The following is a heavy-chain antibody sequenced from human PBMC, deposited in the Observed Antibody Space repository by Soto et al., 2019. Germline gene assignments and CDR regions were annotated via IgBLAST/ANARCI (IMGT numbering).Heavy chain of an antibody. D-gene: IGHD5-12*01. CDR3: AKDNGSGCDWLRVGDASDI. CDR2: ISYDGSNK. V-gene: IGHV3-30*18. CDR1: GFTFSSYG. Sequence: QVQLVESGGGVVQPGRSLRLSCAASGFTFSSYGMHWVRQAPGKGLEWVAVISYDGSNKYYADSVKGRLTISRDNSKNTLYLQMNSLRCEDTAVYYCAKDNGSGCDWLRVGDASDIWGQGRMVTVSS. J-gene: IGHJ3*02.